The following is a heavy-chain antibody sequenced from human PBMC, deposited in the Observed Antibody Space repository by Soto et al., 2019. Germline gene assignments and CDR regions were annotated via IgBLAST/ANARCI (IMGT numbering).Heavy chain of an antibody. J-gene: IGHJ4*02. CDR1: GFTFSNAW. V-gene: IGHV3-15*01. CDR3: NTGYYYDSSGYYSNFDY. Sequence: EVQLVESGGGLVKPGGSLRLSCAASGFTFSNAWMSWVRQAPGKGLEWVGRIKSKTDGGTTDYAAPVTGRFTISRDDSKNTLYLQMNSLKTEDTAVYYCNTGYYYDSSGYYSNFDYWGQGTLGTVSS. D-gene: IGHD3-22*01. CDR2: IKSKTDGGTT.